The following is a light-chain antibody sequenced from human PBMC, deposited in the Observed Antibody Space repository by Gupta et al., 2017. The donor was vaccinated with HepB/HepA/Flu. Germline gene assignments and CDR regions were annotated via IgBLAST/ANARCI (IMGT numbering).Light chain of an antibody. J-gene: IGLJ2*01. Sequence: SYELTQPPSVSVPPGQTARLPRAGDALPNKYAYWYQQKPGQAPVLVIYKDSERPSGIPERFSGSTSGTTVTLTISGVQVEDEADYYCQSADSSDTYVVFGGGTKLTVL. CDR1: ALPNKY. V-gene: IGLV3-25*02. CDR2: KDS. CDR3: QSADSSDTYVV.